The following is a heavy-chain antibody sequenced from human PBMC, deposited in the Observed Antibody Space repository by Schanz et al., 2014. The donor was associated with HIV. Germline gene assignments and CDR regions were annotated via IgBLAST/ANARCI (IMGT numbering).Heavy chain of an antibody. Sequence: QVRLVESGGGVVRPGRSLRLSCAASGFTFDSYGMHWVRQAPGKGLEWVAVISYDGRNKYYADSVKGRFTISRDNSKNTLYLQVKSLRAEDTAVYYCAKFGRLLGNFDDWGQGTLVTVSS. D-gene: IGHD2-15*01. CDR1: GFTFDSYG. V-gene: IGHV3-33*05. CDR2: ISYDGRNK. CDR3: AKFGRLLGNFDD. J-gene: IGHJ4*02.